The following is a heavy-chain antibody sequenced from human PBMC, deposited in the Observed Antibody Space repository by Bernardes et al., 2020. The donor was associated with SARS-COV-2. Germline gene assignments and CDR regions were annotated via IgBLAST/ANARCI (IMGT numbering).Heavy chain of an antibody. CDR1: GFTFSSYA. D-gene: IGHD1-26*01. CDR3: ARGDSGSYYTWYYYGMDV. CDR2: ISYDGSNK. Sequence: GGSLRLSCAASGFTFSSYAMHWVRQAPGKGLEWVAVISYDGSNKYYADSVKGRFTISRDNSKNTLYLQMNSLRAEDTAVYYCARGDSGSYYTWYYYGMDVWGQGTTDTVSS. V-gene: IGHV3-30-3*01. J-gene: IGHJ6*02.